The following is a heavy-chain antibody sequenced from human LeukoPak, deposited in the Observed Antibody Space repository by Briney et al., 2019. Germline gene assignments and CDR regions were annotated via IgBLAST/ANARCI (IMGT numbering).Heavy chain of an antibody. CDR2: INWNGGST. V-gene: IGHV3-20*04. Sequence: GGSLRLSCAASGFTFDDYGMSWVRQAPGKGLEWVSGINWNGGSTGYADSVKGRFTISRDNAKNSLYLQMNSLRAEGTALYYCARGGYCSGGSCYYPNWYFDLWGRGTLVTVSS. D-gene: IGHD2-15*01. J-gene: IGHJ2*01. CDR1: GFTFDDYG. CDR3: ARGGYCSGGSCYYPNWYFDL.